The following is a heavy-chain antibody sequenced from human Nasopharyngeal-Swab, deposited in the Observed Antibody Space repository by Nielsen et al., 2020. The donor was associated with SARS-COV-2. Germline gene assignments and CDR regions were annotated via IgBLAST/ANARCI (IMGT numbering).Heavy chain of an antibody. D-gene: IGHD3-22*01. J-gene: IGHJ5*02. V-gene: IGHV5-10-1*01. CDR2: IDPSDSYT. Sequence: VRQRPGQGLERKGRIDPSDSYTNYSPSFQGHVTISADKSISTAYLQWSSLKASDTAMYYCARQFRGYYDSSGPLSWFDPWGQGTLVTVSS. CDR3: ARQFRGYYDSSGPLSWFDP.